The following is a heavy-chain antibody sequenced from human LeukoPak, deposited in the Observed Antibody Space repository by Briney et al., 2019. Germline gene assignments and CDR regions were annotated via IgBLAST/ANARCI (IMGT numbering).Heavy chain of an antibody. CDR3: ARGRQFLYSSSGFNWFDP. CDR1: GYTFTGYY. J-gene: IGHJ5*02. Sequence: GASVKVSCKASGYTFTGYYMHWVRQAPGQGLEWMGWINPNSGGTNYAQKFQGRVTMTRDTSISTAYMELRRLRSDDTAVYYCARGRQFLYSSSGFNWFDPWGQGTLVTVSS. CDR2: INPNSGGT. V-gene: IGHV1-2*02. D-gene: IGHD6-6*01.